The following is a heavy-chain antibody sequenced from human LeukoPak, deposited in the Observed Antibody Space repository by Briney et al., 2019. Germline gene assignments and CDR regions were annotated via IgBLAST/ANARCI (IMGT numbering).Heavy chain of an antibody. Sequence: SETLSLTCTVSGGSISSSSYYWGWIRQPPGKGLEWIGSIYYSGSTYYNPSLKSRVTISVDTSKDQFSLKLSSVTAADTAVYYCAIPTRYGGNSFGYWGQGTLVTVSS. CDR1: GGSISSSSYY. CDR3: AIPTRYGGNSFGY. D-gene: IGHD4-23*01. CDR2: IYYSGST. J-gene: IGHJ4*02. V-gene: IGHV4-39*07.